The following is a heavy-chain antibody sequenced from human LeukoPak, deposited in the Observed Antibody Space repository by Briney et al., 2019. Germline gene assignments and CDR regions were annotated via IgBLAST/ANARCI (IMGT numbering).Heavy chain of an antibody. Sequence: AGTLSLTCTVSGGSFSSYYWSWIRQPPGKGLEWIGYIYTSGSTNYNPSPTSGGTTSPATTQNQSPPKLGSGTTAETAPFYSGGLASGAFDLWGQGTLVTVS. CDR2: IYTSGST. V-gene: IGHV4-4*09. CDR3: GGLASGAFDL. CDR1: GGSFSSYY. D-gene: IGHD1-26*01. J-gene: IGHJ5*02.